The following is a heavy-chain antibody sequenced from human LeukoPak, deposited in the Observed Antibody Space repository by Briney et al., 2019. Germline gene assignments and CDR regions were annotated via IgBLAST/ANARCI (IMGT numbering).Heavy chain of an antibody. CDR3: ARLYSSSSLRFDP. CDR2: IYYSGST. Sequence: SETLSLTCTVSGGSISSYYWSWIRQPPGKGLEWIGYIYYSGSTNYDPSLKSRVTISVDTSKNQFSLKLSSVTAADTAVYYCARLYSSSSLRFDPWGQGTLVTVSS. D-gene: IGHD6-6*01. V-gene: IGHV4-59*01. J-gene: IGHJ5*02. CDR1: GGSISSYY.